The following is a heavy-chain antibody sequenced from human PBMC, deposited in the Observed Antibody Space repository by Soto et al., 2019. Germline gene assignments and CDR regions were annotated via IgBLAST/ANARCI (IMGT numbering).Heavy chain of an antibody. V-gene: IGHV3-74*01. Sequence: GGSLRLSCAASGFTFSTHWMHWVRQVPEKGLVWVSRINGDGSHTTCADSVRGRLTISRDNAKNTLYLQMNNLRVEDTAVYYCAGDSPHDSPVAGDYWGQGNLAPVSS. CDR3: AGDSPHDSPVAGDY. CDR1: GFTFSTHW. CDR2: INGDGSHT. D-gene: IGHD3-22*01. J-gene: IGHJ4*02.